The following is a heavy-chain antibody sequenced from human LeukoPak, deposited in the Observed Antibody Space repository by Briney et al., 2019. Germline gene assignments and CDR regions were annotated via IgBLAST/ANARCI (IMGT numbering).Heavy chain of an antibody. CDR2: INPNSGGT. Sequence: ASVKVSCKASGYTFTGYYMHWVRQAPGQGLEWMGWINPNSGGTNYAQKFQGRVTMTRGTSISTAYMELSRLRSDDTAVYYCARPRRGSSGYYPDYWGQGTLVTVSS. CDR3: ARPRRGSSGYYPDY. CDR1: GYTFTGYY. J-gene: IGHJ4*02. V-gene: IGHV1-2*02. D-gene: IGHD3-22*01.